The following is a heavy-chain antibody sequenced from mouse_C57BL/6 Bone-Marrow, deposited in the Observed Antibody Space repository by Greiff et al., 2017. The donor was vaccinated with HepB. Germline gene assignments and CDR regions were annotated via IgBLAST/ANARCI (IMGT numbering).Heavy chain of an antibody. V-gene: IGHV1-64*01. J-gene: IGHJ3*01. Sequence: QVQLQQSGAELVKPGASVKLSCKASGYTFTSYWMHWVQQRPGQGLEWIGMIHPNSGSTYYNEQYTSKATLTEDKSSCTAYMQLSSLTSEDSAVYYCAYFAWFAYWGQGTRVTVSA. CDR2: IHPNSGST. D-gene: IGHD2-1*01. CDR3: AYFAWFAY. CDR1: GYTFTSYW.